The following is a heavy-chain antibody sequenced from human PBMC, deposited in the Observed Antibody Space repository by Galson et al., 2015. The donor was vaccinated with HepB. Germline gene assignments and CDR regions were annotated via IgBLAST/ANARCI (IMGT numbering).Heavy chain of an antibody. CDR3: ARDRCSSTSCYNAFDI. Sequence: SLRLSCAASGFTFSSYAMHWVRQAPGKGLEWVAVISYDGSNKYYADSVKGRFTISRGNSKNTLYLQMNSLRAEDTAVYYCARDRCSSTSCYNAFDIWGQGTMVTVSS. CDR1: GFTFSSYA. J-gene: IGHJ3*02. V-gene: IGHV3-30-3*01. D-gene: IGHD2-2*02. CDR2: ISYDGSNK.